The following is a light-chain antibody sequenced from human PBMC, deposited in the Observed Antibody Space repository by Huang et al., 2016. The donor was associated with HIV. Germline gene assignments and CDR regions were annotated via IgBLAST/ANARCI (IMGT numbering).Light chain of an antibody. J-gene: IGKJ2*01. CDR3: QQSYRTPYT. Sequence: DIQMTQSPSSLSASVGDRVTITCRASQTITNYLNWYQQKPERAPKLLIYTASSLQSGVPSRFSGCGSGTGFTVTISSLQPEDFATYFCQQSYRTPYTFGQGTKLEVK. CDR2: TAS. CDR1: QTITNY. V-gene: IGKV1-39*01.